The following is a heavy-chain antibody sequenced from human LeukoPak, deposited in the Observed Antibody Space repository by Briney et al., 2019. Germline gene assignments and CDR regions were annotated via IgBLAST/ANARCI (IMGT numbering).Heavy chain of an antibody. D-gene: IGHD2/OR15-2a*01. Sequence: SETLSLTCTVSGGSISSGGYYWSWIRQHPGKGLEWIGYIYYSGSTYYNPSLKSRVTISVDTSKNQFSLKLSSVTAADTAVYYCARSEYLFPRHRAFNWFDPWGQGTLATVSS. CDR1: GGSISSGGYY. CDR2: IYYSGST. CDR3: ARSEYLFPRHRAFNWFDP. V-gene: IGHV4-31*03. J-gene: IGHJ5*02.